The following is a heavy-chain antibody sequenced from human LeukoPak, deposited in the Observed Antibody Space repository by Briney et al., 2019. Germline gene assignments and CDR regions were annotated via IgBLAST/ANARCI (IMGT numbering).Heavy chain of an antibody. CDR1: GFTFSSYE. CDR2: ISSSGSTI. D-gene: IGHD5-18*01. J-gene: IGHJ4*02. V-gene: IGHV3-48*03. CDR3: AKDHRYSYGYPFDY. Sequence: GGSLRLSCAASGFTFSSYEMNWVRQAPGKGLEWVSYISSSGSTIYYADSVKGRFTISRDNAKNSLYLQMNSLRAEDTAVYYCAKDHRYSYGYPFDYWGQGTLVTVSS.